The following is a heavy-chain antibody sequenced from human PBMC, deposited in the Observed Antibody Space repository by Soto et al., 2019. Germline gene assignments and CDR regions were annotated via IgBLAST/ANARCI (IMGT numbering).Heavy chain of an antibody. Sequence: GGSLRLSCAASGVTFSSYGMHWVRQAPGKGLEWVAVISYDGSNKYYADSVKGRFTISRDNSKNTLYLQMNSLRAEDTAVYYCATESITMVRGVKFDYWGQGTLVTVSS. J-gene: IGHJ4*02. D-gene: IGHD3-10*01. V-gene: IGHV3-30*03. CDR2: ISYDGSNK. CDR3: ATESITMVRGVKFDY. CDR1: GVTFSSYG.